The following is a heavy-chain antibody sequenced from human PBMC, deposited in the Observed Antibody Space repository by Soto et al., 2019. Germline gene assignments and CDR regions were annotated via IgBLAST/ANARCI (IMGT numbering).Heavy chain of an antibody. CDR3: AREGRDRADSSAIVLMLDALNI. Sequence: QVQLVQSGAEVKKPGSSVKVSCKASGGSFSTYTINWVRQAPGQGLEGVGRVIPLVGVPDYAQRFKGRVSITADTSTRTAYMELSSLRSDDTAIYYCAREGRDRADSSAIVLMLDALNIWGPGTAVAVSS. CDR2: VIPLVGVP. D-gene: IGHD2-8*01. V-gene: IGHV1-69*02. J-gene: IGHJ3*02. CDR1: GGSFSTYT.